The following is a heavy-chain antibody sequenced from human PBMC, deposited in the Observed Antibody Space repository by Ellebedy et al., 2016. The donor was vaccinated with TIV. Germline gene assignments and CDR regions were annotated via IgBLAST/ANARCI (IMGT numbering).Heavy chain of an antibody. CDR1: GFTFSSYW. J-gene: IGHJ3*02. Sequence: PGGSLRLSCAASGFTFSSYWMHWVRQAPGKGLVWVSRINSDGSSTSYADSVKGRFTISRGNAKNTLYLQMNSLRAEDTAVYYCARGVRYSSGQDAFDIWGQGTMVTVSS. D-gene: IGHD6-19*01. CDR3: ARGVRYSSGQDAFDI. CDR2: INSDGSST. V-gene: IGHV3-74*01.